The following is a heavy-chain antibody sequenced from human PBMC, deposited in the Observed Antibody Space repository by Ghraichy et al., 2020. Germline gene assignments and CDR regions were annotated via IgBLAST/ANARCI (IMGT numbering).Heavy chain of an antibody. CDR2: IYYSGST. CDR3: ARDNGSGSYYKLGYFDY. CDR1: GGSISSYY. V-gene: IGHV4-59*01. D-gene: IGHD3-10*01. Sequence: SQTLSLTCTVSGGSISSYYWSWIRQPPGKGLEWIGYIYYSGSTNYNPSLKSRVTISVDTSKNQFSLKLSSVTAADTAVYYCARDNGSGSYYKLGYFDYWGQGTLVTVSS. J-gene: IGHJ4*02.